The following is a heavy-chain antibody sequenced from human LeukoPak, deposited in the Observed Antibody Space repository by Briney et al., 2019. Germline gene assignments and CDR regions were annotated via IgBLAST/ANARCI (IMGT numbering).Heavy chain of an antibody. CDR1: GGTFSSYA. V-gene: IGHV1-69*13. CDR2: IIPIFGTA. J-gene: IGHJ6*03. Sequence: GASVKVSCKASGGTFSSYAISWVRQAPGQGLEWMGGIIPIFGTANYAQKFQGRVTITADESTSTAYMELSSLRSEDTAVYYCARGEEDFWSGYYPDYSSYMDVWGKGPRSPSP. CDR3: ARGEEDFWSGYYPDYSSYMDV. D-gene: IGHD3-3*01.